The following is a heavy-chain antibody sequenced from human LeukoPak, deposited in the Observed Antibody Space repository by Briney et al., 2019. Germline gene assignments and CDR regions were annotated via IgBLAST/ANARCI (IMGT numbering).Heavy chain of an antibody. J-gene: IGHJ6*02. Sequence: GGSLRLSCAASGYTFRDYNMNWVRQAPGKGLERVSYITDSGSTIHYADSVNGRFTISRDNAKNSLYLQMNSLRAGDSAVYYCARSIGLTGGGVDVWGRGTTVTVSS. V-gene: IGHV3-11*01. CDR1: GYTFRDYN. D-gene: IGHD3-9*01. CDR3: ARSIGLTGGGVDV. CDR2: ITDSGSTI.